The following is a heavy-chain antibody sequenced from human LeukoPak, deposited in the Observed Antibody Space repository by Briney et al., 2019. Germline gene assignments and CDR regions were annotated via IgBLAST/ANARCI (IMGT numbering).Heavy chain of an antibody. CDR1: GYTFTSYD. Sequence: ASVKVSCKASGYTFTSYDINWVRQATGQGLEWMGWMNPNSGNTGYAQKFQGRVTMTRNTSISTAYMELSSLSSEATAVYYCSRTEEWLVALFYYYGMDVWGQGTTVTVSS. D-gene: IGHD6-19*01. CDR3: SRTEEWLVALFYYYGMDV. V-gene: IGHV1-8*01. CDR2: MNPNSGNT. J-gene: IGHJ6*02.